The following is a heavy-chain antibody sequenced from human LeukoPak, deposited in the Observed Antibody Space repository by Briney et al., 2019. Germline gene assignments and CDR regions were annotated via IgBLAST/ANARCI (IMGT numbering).Heavy chain of an antibody. Sequence: SETLSLTCAVYGGSFSGYYWSWIRQPPGKGLEWIGEINHSGSTNYNPSLKSRVTISVDTSKNQFSLKLSSVTAADTAVYYCARGRGIIWFGELLSPYYFDYWGQGTLVTVSS. J-gene: IGHJ4*02. CDR1: GGSFSGYY. D-gene: IGHD3-10*01. V-gene: IGHV4-34*01. CDR2: INHSGST. CDR3: ARGRGIIWFGELLSPYYFDY.